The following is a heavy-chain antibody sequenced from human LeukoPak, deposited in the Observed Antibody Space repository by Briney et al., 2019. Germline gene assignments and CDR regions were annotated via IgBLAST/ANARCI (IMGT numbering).Heavy chain of an antibody. CDR2: INPNSGAT. CDR1: GYTFTGYY. D-gene: IGHD5-12*01. CDR3: ATRGYSGYDYGFDY. J-gene: IGHJ4*02. Sequence: GASVTVSCTASGYTFTGYYMHWVRQAPGQGPEWMGWINPNSGATNYAQKFQGWVTMTRDTSISTAYMDLSMRSDDTAVYYCATRGYSGYDYGFDYWGQGTLVTVSS. V-gene: IGHV1-2*04.